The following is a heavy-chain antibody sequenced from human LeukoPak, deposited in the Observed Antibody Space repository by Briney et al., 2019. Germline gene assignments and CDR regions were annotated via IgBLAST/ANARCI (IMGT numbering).Heavy chain of an antibody. Sequence: SETLSLTCTVPGGSISSFYWSWIRQPPGKRLEWNAYTYYSGITNYNLSLKSRATISVDTSKKQFSLKLSSVTAADTAVYYCARVTIAAAGIEGWFDPWGQGTLVTVSS. J-gene: IGHJ5*02. CDR2: TYYSGIT. D-gene: IGHD6-13*01. CDR1: GGSISSFY. V-gene: IGHV4-59*01. CDR3: ARVTIAAAGIEGWFDP.